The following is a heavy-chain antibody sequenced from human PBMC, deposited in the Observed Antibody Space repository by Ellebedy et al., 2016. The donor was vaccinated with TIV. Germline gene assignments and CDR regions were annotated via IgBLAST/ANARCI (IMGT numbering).Heavy chain of an antibody. CDR1: GFTFSNYS. J-gene: IGHJ6*02. Sequence: GESLKISCAASGFTFSNYSMHWVRQAPGKGLEWVSYITTSSSTIYYADSVKGRFTISRDNAKNTLYLQMNSLRAEDTAVYYCARRGYSYGYFYYGMDVWGQGTTVTVSS. D-gene: IGHD5-18*01. CDR2: ITTSSSTI. V-gene: IGHV3-48*01. CDR3: ARRGYSYGYFYYGMDV.